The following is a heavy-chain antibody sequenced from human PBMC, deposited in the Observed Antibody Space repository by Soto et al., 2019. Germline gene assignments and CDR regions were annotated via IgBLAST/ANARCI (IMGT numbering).Heavy chain of an antibody. D-gene: IGHD5-12*01. CDR1: GFTFSSYG. J-gene: IGHJ3*02. Sequence: QVQLVESGGGVVQPGRSLRLSCAASGFTFSSYGMHWVRQAPGKGLEWVAVISYDGSNKYYADSVKGRFTISRDNSKNTRYLQMNSLRAEDTAVYYCAKDRGEGDGYSDAFAIWGQGTMVTVSS. CDR3: AKDRGEGDGYSDAFAI. V-gene: IGHV3-30*18. CDR2: ISYDGSNK.